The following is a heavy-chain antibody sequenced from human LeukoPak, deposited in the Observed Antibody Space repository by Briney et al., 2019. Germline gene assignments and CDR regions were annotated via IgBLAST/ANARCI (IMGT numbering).Heavy chain of an antibody. Sequence: GGSLRLSCAASGFTFSNYGMHWVRQAPGKGLEWVSIISSGSSAIFSADALEGRFTISRDDAKNLLYLDMNSLRAEDTAVYYCARGHTAVTRHFDFWGQGTLVTVSS. J-gene: IGHJ4*02. D-gene: IGHD4-17*01. CDR1: GFTFSNYG. CDR2: ISSGSSAI. V-gene: IGHV3-21*01. CDR3: ARGHTAVTRHFDF.